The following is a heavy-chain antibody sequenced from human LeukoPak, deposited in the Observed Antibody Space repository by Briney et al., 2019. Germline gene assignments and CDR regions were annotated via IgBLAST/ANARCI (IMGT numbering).Heavy chain of an antibody. CDR2: ISGSSNYI. Sequence: PGGSLRLSCAASGFTFSRYSMNWVRQPPGKGLEWVSSISGSSNYIYYADSVKGRFTISRDNTKNSLYLQMSSLRVEDTAVYYCARYVGLRITIFGDGGYYMDVWGKGTTVTVSS. J-gene: IGHJ6*03. CDR1: GFTFSRYS. D-gene: IGHD3-3*01. V-gene: IGHV3-21*01. CDR3: ARYVGLRITIFGDGGYYMDV.